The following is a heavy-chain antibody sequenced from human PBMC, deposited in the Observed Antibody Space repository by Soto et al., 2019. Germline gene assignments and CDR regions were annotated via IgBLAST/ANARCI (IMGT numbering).Heavy chain of an antibody. CDR3: AKTLYYYYGMDV. V-gene: IGHV3-30*18. Sequence: GGSLRLSCAASGFTFSSYGMHWVRQAPGKGLEWVAVISYDGSNKYYADSVKGRFTISRDNSKNTLYLQMNSLRAEDTAVYYCAKTLYYYYGMDVWGQGTTVTVSS. CDR2: ISYDGSNK. CDR1: GFTFSSYG. J-gene: IGHJ6*02.